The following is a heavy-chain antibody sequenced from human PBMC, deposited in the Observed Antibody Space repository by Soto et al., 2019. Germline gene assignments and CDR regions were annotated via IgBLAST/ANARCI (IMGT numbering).Heavy chain of an antibody. Sequence: SETLSLTCTVSGGSISSGDYYWSWIRQPPGKGLEWIGYIYYSGSTYYNPSLKSRVTISVDTSKNQFSLKLSSVTAADTAVYYCAREALWSGYYPIVEYGMDVWGQGTTVTVSS. CDR1: GGSISSGDYY. CDR2: IYYSGST. D-gene: IGHD3-3*01. V-gene: IGHV4-30-4*01. J-gene: IGHJ6*02. CDR3: AREALWSGYYPIVEYGMDV.